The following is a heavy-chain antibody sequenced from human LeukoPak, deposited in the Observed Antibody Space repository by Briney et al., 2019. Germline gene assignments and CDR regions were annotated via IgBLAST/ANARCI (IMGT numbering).Heavy chain of an antibody. CDR2: LYSGGSI. CDR3: ARDESEGASYD. V-gene: IGHV3-66*01. Sequence: GGSLRLSCVASGFSVSSNYMTWVRQAPGKGLEWVAVLYSGGSIYYADSVRGRFTISRDSSKNTLYLQMNSLRVEDTAVYYCARDESEGASYDWGQGTLVIVSS. J-gene: IGHJ4*02. CDR1: GFSVSSNY. D-gene: IGHD1-26*01.